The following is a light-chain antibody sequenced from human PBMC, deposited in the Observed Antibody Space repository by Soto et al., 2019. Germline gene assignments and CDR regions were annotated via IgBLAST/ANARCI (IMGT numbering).Light chain of an antibody. J-gene: IGKJ4*01. V-gene: IGKV3-11*01. Sequence: EVVMTQTPYTLSVSPGERSTLSCMAIETVATNLAWYQQKPGQAPRLLIYDASNRATGIPARFSGSGSGTDFTLTICSLEPEDFAVYYCQHRSILLLSFGGGSKADI. CDR3: QHRSILLLS. CDR2: DAS. CDR1: ETVATN.